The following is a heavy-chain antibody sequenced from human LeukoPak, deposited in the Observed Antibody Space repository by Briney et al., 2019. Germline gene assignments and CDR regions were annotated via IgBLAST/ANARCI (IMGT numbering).Heavy chain of an antibody. CDR3: ARDLFYDSSGYYAFDS. CDR2: TNSDGSST. Sequence: PGGSLRLSCAASGFTFSTYWMHWVREAPGNGLVWVSRTNSDGSSTVYADSVKGRFTISRDNAKNTLYLQMNSLRAEDTAVYYCARDLFYDSSGYYAFDSWGQGTLVTVSS. CDR1: GFTFSTYW. V-gene: IGHV3-74*01. D-gene: IGHD3-22*01. J-gene: IGHJ4*02.